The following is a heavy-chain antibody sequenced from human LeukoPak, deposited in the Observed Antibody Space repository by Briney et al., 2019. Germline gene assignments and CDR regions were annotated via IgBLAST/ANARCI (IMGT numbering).Heavy chain of an antibody. J-gene: IGHJ3*02. CDR2: ISGSGGST. Sequence: PGGSLRLSCAASGFTFSSYGMSWVRQAPGKGLEWVSAISGSGGSTYYADSVKGRFTISRDNSKNTLHLQMHSLRAEDTAVYYCAKNLDSNSYHTDDAFDIWGHGTVVTVSS. V-gene: IGHV3-23*01. CDR3: AKNLDSNSYHTDDAFDI. D-gene: IGHD3-22*01. CDR1: GFTFSSYG.